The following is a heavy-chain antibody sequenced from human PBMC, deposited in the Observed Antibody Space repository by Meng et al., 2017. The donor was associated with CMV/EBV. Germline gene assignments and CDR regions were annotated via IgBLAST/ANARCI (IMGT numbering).Heavy chain of an antibody. CDR2: IRYDGSNK. V-gene: IGHV3-30*02. J-gene: IGHJ4*02. CDR3: AKDYWLGWYAEYYFDY. Sequence: GESLKISCAASGFTFSSYGMHWVRQAPGKGLEWVAFIRYDGSNKYYADSVKGRFTISRDNSKNTLYLQMNSLRAEDTAVYYCAKDYWLGWYAEYYFDYWGQGTLVTSPQ. CDR1: GFTFSSYG. D-gene: IGHD6-19*01.